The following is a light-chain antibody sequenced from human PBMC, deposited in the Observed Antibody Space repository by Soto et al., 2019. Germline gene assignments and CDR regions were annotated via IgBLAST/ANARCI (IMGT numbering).Light chain of an antibody. CDR3: AAWDDSLSGYV. CDR1: SSNIGSNY. J-gene: IGLJ1*01. Sequence: QSVLTQPTSASGTPGQRVTISCSGSSSNIGSNYVYWYQQLPGAAPKLLIYRNNQRPSGVPDRFSGSKSGTSASLAISGLRSEDEADYYCAAWDDSLSGYVFGTGTKPTVL. V-gene: IGLV1-47*01. CDR2: RNN.